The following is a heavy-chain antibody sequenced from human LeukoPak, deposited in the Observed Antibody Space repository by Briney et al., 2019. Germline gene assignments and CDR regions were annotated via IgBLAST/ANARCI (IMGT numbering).Heavy chain of an antibody. CDR2: INHSGST. Sequence: SETLSLTCAVYGGSFSGYYWSWIRQPPGKGLEWIGEINHSGSTNYNPSLKSRVTISVDTSKDQFSLKLSSVTAADTAVYYCARGFYSSSWFDYWGQGTLVTVSS. CDR1: GGSFSGYY. D-gene: IGHD6-13*01. J-gene: IGHJ4*02. V-gene: IGHV4-34*01. CDR3: ARGFYSSSWFDY.